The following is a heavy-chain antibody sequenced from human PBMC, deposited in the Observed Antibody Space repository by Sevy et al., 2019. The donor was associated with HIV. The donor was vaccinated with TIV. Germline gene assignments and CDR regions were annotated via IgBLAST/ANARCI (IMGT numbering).Heavy chain of an antibody. D-gene: IGHD2-8*01. V-gene: IGHV3-49*04. CDR1: GFTFGDYA. CDR3: TRDTSVGYCTNGVCYKRGNYYYYGMEV. Sequence: GGSLRLSCTASGFTFGDYAMSWVRQAPGKGLEWVGFIRSKAYGGTTEYAASVKGRFTISRDDSKSIAYLLMNILKTEVTAVYYCTRDTSVGYCTNGVCYKRGNYYYYGMEVWGQGTTVTVSS. CDR2: IRSKAYGGTT. J-gene: IGHJ6*02.